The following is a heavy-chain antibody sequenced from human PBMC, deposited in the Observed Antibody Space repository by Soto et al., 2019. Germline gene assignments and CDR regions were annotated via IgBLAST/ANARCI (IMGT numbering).Heavy chain of an antibody. D-gene: IGHD1-26*01. Sequence: QVQLVESGGGVDQPGRSLRLSCAASGFTFSSYAMHWVRQAPGKGLEWVAVISYDGSNKYYADSVKGRFTISRDNSKNTLYLQMNSLTAEDTAVYYCARDRGSYAAYYYYGMDVWGQGTTVTVSS. V-gene: IGHV3-30-3*01. CDR3: ARDRGSYAAYYYYGMDV. CDR2: ISYDGSNK. J-gene: IGHJ6*02. CDR1: GFTFSSYA.